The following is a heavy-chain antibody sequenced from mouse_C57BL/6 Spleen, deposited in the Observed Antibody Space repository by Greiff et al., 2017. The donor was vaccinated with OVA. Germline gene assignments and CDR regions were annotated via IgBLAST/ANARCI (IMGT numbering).Heavy chain of an antibody. Sequence: QVQLQQPGAELVMPGASVKLSCKASGYTFTSYWMHWVKQRPGQGLEWIGEIDPSDSYTNYNQKFKGKSTLTVDKSSSTAYMQLSSLTAEDSAVYYCARPTGDGSSYWYFDVWGTGTTVTVSS. V-gene: IGHV1-69*01. CDR2: IDPSDSYT. CDR1: GYTFTSYW. J-gene: IGHJ1*03. D-gene: IGHD1-1*01. CDR3: ARPTGDGSSYWYFDV.